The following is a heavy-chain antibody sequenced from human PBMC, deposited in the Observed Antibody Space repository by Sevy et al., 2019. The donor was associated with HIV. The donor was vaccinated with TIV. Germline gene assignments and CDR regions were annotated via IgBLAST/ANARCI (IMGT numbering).Heavy chain of an antibody. J-gene: IGHJ5*02. CDR2: ISTHNGDT. Sequence: ASVKVSCKASGYTFTNYGISWVRQPPGQGLEWMGWISTHNGDTNNAQKLQGRVTMTTDTSTSKSYMELRSLRSDDTAVYYCARRIYYDSSAYYWWFDPWGQGTLVTVSS. V-gene: IGHV1-18*01. CDR3: ARRIYYDSSAYYWWFDP. CDR1: GYTFTNYG. D-gene: IGHD3-22*01.